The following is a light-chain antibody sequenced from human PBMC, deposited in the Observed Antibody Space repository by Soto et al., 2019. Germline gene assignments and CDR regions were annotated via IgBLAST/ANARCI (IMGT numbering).Light chain of an antibody. CDR2: SAS. Sequence: EIVMTQSPATLSVFPGERATLSCRASQSVNNNLAWYQQKPGQAPRLLIYSASTRATGVPARFSGSGSGTEFTLTISSLQSEDFAVYYCQQYNDWWTFGQGTKVDIK. CDR1: QSVNNN. J-gene: IGKJ1*01. V-gene: IGKV3-15*01. CDR3: QQYNDWWT.